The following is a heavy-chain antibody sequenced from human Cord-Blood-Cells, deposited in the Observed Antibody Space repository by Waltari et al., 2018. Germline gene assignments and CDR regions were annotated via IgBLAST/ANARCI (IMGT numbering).Heavy chain of an antibody. V-gene: IGHV4-34*01. CDR2: INHSGST. D-gene: IGHD3-22*01. CDR1: GGSFSGYY. Sequence: QVQLQQWGAGLLKPSETLSLTCAVYGGSFSGYYWSWHRQPPGKGLEWIGEINHSGSTNYNPSLKRRGTISEDTSKNQFSLKLSFVTAADTAVYYCARGRDRLLWGRGTLVTVSS. J-gene: IGHJ2*01. CDR3: ARGRDRLL.